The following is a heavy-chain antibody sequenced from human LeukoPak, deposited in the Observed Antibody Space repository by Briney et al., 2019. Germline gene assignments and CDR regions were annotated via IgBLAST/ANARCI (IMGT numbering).Heavy chain of an antibody. J-gene: IGHJ4*02. CDR1: GFTFNSYW. CDR3: ARGADIEDCSKTNCYAPFDY. CDR2: IKSDGSST. V-gene: IGHV3-74*01. D-gene: IGHD2-2*01. Sequence: GGSLRLSCAASGFTFNSYWMHWVRHARGKGRVWVSRIKSDGSSTLYADSVKGRFTISRDNAKNTLYLQMNSLRAEDTAVYYCARGADIEDCSKTNCYAPFDYWGQGTLVTVSS.